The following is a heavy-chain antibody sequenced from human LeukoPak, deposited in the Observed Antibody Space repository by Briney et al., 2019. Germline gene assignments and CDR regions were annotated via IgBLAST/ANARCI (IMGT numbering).Heavy chain of an antibody. CDR2: IIPIFGTA. D-gene: IGHD6-6*01. V-gene: IGHV1-69*05. J-gene: IGHJ6*03. CDR3: ARAKQLVDYYYYYMDV. CDR1: GGTFSSYA. Sequence: SVKVSCKASGGTFSSYAISWVRQAPGQGLEWMGGIIPIFGTANYAQKFQGRVTITTDESTSTAYMELSSLRSEDTAMYYCARAKQLVDYYYYYMDVWGKGTTVTVSS.